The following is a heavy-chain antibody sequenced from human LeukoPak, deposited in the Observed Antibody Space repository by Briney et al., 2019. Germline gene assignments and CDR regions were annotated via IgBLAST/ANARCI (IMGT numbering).Heavy chain of an antibody. CDR3: ARGGRFLEWLLFTYFDY. CDR2: INPNSGGT. D-gene: IGHD3-3*01. J-gene: IGHJ4*02. V-gene: IGHV1-2*02. Sequence: APVKVSCKASGYTFTGYYMHWVRQAPGQGLEWMGWINPNSGGTNYAQKFQGRVTMTRDTSISTAYMELSRLRSDDTAVYYCARGGRFLEWLLFTYFDYWGQGTLVTVSS. CDR1: GYTFTGYY.